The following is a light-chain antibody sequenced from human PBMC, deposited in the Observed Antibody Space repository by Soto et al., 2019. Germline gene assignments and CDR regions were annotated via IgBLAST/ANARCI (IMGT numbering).Light chain of an antibody. J-gene: IGKJ3*01. CDR3: QKYDNLPLT. CDR1: QSVGSN. Sequence: ERVMTQSPATLSVSPGVRATLSCRASQSVGSNLAWYQQKPGQAPRLLIFGASSRATGVPASFSGSGSVPELALTINSLRSEDFAVYFCQKYDNLPLTFGTGTKVDIK. CDR2: GAS. V-gene: IGKV3-15*01.